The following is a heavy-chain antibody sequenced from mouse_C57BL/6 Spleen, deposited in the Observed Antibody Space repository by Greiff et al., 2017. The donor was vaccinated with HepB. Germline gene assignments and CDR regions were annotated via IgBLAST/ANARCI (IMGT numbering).Heavy chain of an antibody. CDR2: ILPGSGST. J-gene: IGHJ3*01. V-gene: IGHV1-9*01. CDR3: ASGGYDYDGFAY. CDR1: GYTFTGYW. Sequence: QVQLKESGAELMKPGASVKLSCKATGYTFTGYWIEWVKQRPGHGLEWIGEILPGSGSTKYTEKFKGKATFTADTSSNTAYMQLSSLTTEDSAIYYCASGGYDYDGFAYWGQGTLVTVSA. D-gene: IGHD2-4*01.